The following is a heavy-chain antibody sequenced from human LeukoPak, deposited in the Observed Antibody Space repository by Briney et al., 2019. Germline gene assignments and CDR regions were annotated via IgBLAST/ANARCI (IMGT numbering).Heavy chain of an antibody. Sequence: GGSLTLSCTASGFTFGDYAMSWVRQAPGKGLEWVGFFRSKAYGGTTEYAASVKRRFTISREDSKSIAYLQMNSLKTEDTAVYYFTSDDKISGWFERVFDYWGQGTLVTVSS. J-gene: IGHJ4*02. D-gene: IGHD6-19*01. CDR3: TSDDKISGWFERVFDY. CDR1: GFTFGDYA. CDR2: FRSKAYGGTT. V-gene: IGHV3-49*04.